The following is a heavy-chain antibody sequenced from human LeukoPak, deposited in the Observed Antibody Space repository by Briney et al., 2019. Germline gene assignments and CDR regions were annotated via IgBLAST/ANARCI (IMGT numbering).Heavy chain of an antibody. Sequence: GGSLRLSCAASGFTFSNFAMHWVRQTPGKGLQYVAAISNSGHRTHYVDSVQGRFTVSRDNSKNTLYLQMGSPRPEDTALYYCARGLSGSSNKWGQGVLVAVSS. CDR3: ARGLSGSSNK. CDR1: GFTFSNFA. D-gene: IGHD7-27*01. V-gene: IGHV3-64*02. J-gene: IGHJ1*01. CDR2: ISNSGHRT.